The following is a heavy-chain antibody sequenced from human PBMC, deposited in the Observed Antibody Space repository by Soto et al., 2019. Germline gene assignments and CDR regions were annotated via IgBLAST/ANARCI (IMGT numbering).Heavy chain of an antibody. J-gene: IGHJ6*03. CDR3: ARDRPFWWYYYYYIDV. Sequence: GGSLRLSCAASGFTFNSYWMSWVRQAPGKGLEWVANIKQDGSEKYYVDSVKGRFTISRDNAKNSLYLQMNSLRAEDTAVYYCARDRPFWWYYYYYIDVWGKGTTVTVSS. V-gene: IGHV3-7*01. CDR1: GFTFNSYW. CDR2: IKQDGSEK. D-gene: IGHD2-21*01.